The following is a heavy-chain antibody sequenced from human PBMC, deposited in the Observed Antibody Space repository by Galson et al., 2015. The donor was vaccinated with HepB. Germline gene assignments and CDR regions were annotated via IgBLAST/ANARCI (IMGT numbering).Heavy chain of an antibody. CDR1: GFTVSSNY. J-gene: IGHJ4*02. CDR3: AREAYCGGDCYFDY. Sequence: SLRLSCAASGFTVSSNYMSWVRQAPGKGLEWVSVIYSGGSTYYADSVKGRFTISRDNSKNTLYLQMNSLRAEDTAVYYCAREAYCGGDCYFDYWGQGTLVTVSS. CDR2: IYSGGST. D-gene: IGHD2-21*02. V-gene: IGHV3-66*01.